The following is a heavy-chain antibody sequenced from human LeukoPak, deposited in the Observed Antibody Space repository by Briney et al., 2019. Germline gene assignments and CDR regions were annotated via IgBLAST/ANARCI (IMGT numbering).Heavy chain of an antibody. J-gene: IGHJ6*03. CDR1: VGSFSSHA. CDR3: ARGLQYQLFKALRYYYMDV. V-gene: IGHV1-69*05. CDR2: IIPISGIA. Sequence: ASVKVSCKASVGSFSSHAIAWVRQAPGQGPEWMGGIIPISGIADYAQKFQGRVTITTDESTSTAYMELRSLTSDDTAVYYCARGLQYQLFKALRYYYMDVWGEGTTVTVSS. D-gene: IGHD2-2*01.